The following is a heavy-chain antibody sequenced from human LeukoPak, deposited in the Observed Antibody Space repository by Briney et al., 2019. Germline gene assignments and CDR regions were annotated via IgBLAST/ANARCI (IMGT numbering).Heavy chain of an antibody. V-gene: IGHV3-21*01. CDR3: ARDHEAEWGLPLNYFDY. D-gene: IGHD1-14*01. CDR2: ISSSSSYI. Sequence: PGGSLRLSCAASGFTFSSYSMNWVRQAPGKGLEWVSSISSSSSYIYYADSVKGRFTISRDNAKNSLYLQMNSLRAEDTAVYYCARDHEAEWGLPLNYFDYWGQGTLVTVSS. J-gene: IGHJ4*02. CDR1: GFTFSSYS.